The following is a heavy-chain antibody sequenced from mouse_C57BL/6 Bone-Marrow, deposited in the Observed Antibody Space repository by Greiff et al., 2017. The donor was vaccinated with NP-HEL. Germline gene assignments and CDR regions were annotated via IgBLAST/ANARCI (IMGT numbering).Heavy chain of an antibody. CDR3: ASSYYDYDGWFAY. CDR1: GYSITSGYY. V-gene: IGHV3-6*01. Sequence: EVKLMESGPGLVKPSQSLSLTCSVTGYSITSGYYWNWIRQFPGNKLEWMGYISYDGSNNYNPSLKNRISITRDTSKNQFFLKLNSVTTEDTATYYCASSYYDYDGWFAYWGQGTLVTVSA. CDR2: ISYDGSN. D-gene: IGHD2-4*01. J-gene: IGHJ3*01.